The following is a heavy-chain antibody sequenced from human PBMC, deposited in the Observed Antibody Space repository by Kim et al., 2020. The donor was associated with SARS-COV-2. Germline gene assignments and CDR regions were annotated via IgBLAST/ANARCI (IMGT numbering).Heavy chain of an antibody. CDR2: ISSSSTYI. J-gene: IGHJ6*02. D-gene: IGHD3-10*01. V-gene: IGHV3-21*01. CDR3: ARVILWFGQLLYWESYYYYGLDV. CDR1: GFTFSSYS. Sequence: GGSLRLSCAASGFTFSSYSMTWVRQTPGKGLEWVSSISSSSTYIYYADSVKGRFTISRDNAKNSLYLQMNSLRAEDTAVYYCARVILWFGQLLYWESYYYYGLDVWGQGTTVTVSS.